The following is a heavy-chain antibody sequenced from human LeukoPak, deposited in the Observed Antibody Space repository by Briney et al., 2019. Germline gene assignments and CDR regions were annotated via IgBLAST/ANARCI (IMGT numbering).Heavy chain of an antibody. Sequence: GRSLILSCAASGFTFSSYAMHWVRQAPGKGLEWVAVISYDGSNKYYADSVKGRFTISRDNSKNTLYLQMNSLRAEDTAVYYCARGGFRGVATMIYFDYWGQGTLVTVSS. CDR2: ISYDGSNK. CDR1: GFTFSSYA. V-gene: IGHV3-30-3*01. D-gene: IGHD5-12*01. CDR3: ARGGFRGVATMIYFDY. J-gene: IGHJ4*02.